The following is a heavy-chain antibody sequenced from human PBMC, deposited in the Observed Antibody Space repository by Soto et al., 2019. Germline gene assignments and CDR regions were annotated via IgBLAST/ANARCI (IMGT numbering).Heavy chain of an antibody. J-gene: IGHJ4*02. CDR2: IYYSGST. V-gene: IGHV4-30-4*01. Sequence: SETLSLTCTVSGGSISSGDYYWSWIRQPPGKGLEWIGYIYYSGSTYYNPSLKSRVTISVDTSKNQFSLKLSSVTAADTAVYYCARGPGITIFGVVIPTFDYWAQGTPVTVSA. CDR1: GGSISSGDYY. D-gene: IGHD3-3*01. CDR3: ARGPGITIFGVVIPTFDY.